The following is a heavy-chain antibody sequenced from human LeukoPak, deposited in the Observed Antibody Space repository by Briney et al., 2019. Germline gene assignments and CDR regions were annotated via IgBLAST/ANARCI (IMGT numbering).Heavy chain of an antibody. D-gene: IGHD6-13*01. Sequence: SGTLSLTCAVSGGSISSSNWWSWVRQPPGRGLEWIGEIYHSGSTNYNPSLKSRVTISVDKSKNQFSLKLSSVTAADTAVYYCARVPAGIGFFQHWGQAPWSPSPQ. CDR3: ARVPAGIGFFQH. J-gene: IGHJ1*01. CDR1: GGSISSSNW. V-gene: IGHV4-4*02. CDR2: IYHSGST.